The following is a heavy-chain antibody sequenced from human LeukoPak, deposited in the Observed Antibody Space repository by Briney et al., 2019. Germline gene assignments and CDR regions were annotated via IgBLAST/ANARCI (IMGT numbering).Heavy chain of an antibody. CDR1: GFTFSDYA. D-gene: IGHD2-2*01. Sequence: PGGSLRVSCAASGFTFSDYAMSWVRQAPGKGVECVSGINVSGGSTFYADSVRGRFTISRDNSKNTLYLEMNCLRAEDTAVYYCAKDQYCTSTSCYVGYWGQGTLVTVSS. J-gene: IGHJ4*02. V-gene: IGHV3-23*01. CDR2: INVSGGST. CDR3: AKDQYCTSTSCYVGY.